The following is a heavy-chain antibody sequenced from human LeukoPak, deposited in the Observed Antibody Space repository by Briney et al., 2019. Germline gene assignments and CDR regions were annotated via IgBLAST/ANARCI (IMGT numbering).Heavy chain of an antibody. CDR2: IRYDGSDK. J-gene: IGHJ4*02. CDR3: ANEGKGDYDFWSGYFDY. D-gene: IGHD3-3*01. Sequence: GGSLRLSCAASGFTFSNYGMHWVRQAPGKGLEWVAFIRYDGSDKYYADSVKGRLTISRDNSKNTLYLQMNSLRAEDTAVYYCANEGKGDYDFWSGYFDYWGQGIPVTVSS. V-gene: IGHV3-30*02. CDR1: GFTFSNYG.